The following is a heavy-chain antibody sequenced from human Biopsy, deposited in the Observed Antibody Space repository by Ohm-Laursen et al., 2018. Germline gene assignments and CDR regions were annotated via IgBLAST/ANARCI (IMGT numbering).Heavy chain of an antibody. D-gene: IGHD5-12*01. CDR2: IFYSANT. V-gene: IGHV4-31*03. J-gene: IGHJ4*02. Sequence: TLSLTCTVSGVSINGCRSYWNWIRHHPGKGLEWIGNIFYSANTYYNPSLKSRVTISVDTSKNQFSLKLSSVTAADTAVYYCARLGSGDYFPTFFDFWGQGALVTVSS. CDR1: GVSINGCRSY. CDR3: ARLGSGDYFPTFFDF.